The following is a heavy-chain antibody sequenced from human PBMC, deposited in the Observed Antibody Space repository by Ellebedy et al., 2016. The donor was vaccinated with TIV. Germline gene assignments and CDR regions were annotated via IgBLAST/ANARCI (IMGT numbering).Heavy chain of an antibody. V-gene: IGHV4-59*01. D-gene: IGHD5-24*01. CDR2: ISYSGST. J-gene: IGHJ4*02. Sequence: SETLSLTXTVSGGSISSFYWSWIRQPPGKGLEWIGYISYSGSTNYNPSLKSRVTMSVDTSKNQFSLNLSSVTAADTAVYYCARDRDGYNPSYLDNWGQGTLVTVSS. CDR1: GGSISSFY. CDR3: ARDRDGYNPSYLDN.